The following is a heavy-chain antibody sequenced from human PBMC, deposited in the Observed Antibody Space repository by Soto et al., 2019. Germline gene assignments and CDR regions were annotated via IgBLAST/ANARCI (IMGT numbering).Heavy chain of an antibody. Sequence: EVQLVESGGGLVQPGGSLRLSCVASGFTIENSVMHWVRQTPGKGLMWVSRITGAGDGTLYADSVQDRFTISRDNAKNTVYLHMTGLRVEETAVYYCARAQKWRQLSLNVFDLWGQGTTVTVSS. CDR2: ITGAGDGT. CDR3: ARAQKWRQLSLNVFDL. J-gene: IGHJ3*01. V-gene: IGHV3-74*01. CDR1: GFTIENSV. D-gene: IGHD5-18*01.